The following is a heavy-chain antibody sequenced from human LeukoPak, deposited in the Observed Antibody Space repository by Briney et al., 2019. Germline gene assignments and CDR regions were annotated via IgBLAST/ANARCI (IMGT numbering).Heavy chain of an antibody. D-gene: IGHD6-19*01. V-gene: IGHV1-69*13. CDR3: ARALTPYSSGWYLDY. Sequence: ASVKVSCKASLGTFSNYAISWVRQAPGQGLEWMGGVIPIFGTANYAQKFQGRVTMTADESTSTAYMELSSLRSEDTAVYYCARALTPYSSGWYLDYWGQGTLVTVSS. CDR1: LGTFSNYA. CDR2: VIPIFGTA. J-gene: IGHJ4*02.